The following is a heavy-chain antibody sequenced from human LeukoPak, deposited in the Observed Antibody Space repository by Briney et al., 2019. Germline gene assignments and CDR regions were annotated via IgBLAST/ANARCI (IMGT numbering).Heavy chain of an antibody. CDR2: IYYSGST. J-gene: IGHJ6*03. Sequence: SETLSLTCTVSGGSISSYYWSWIRQPPGKGLEWIGYIYYSGSTNYNPSLKSRVTISVDTSKNQFSLKLSSVTAADTAVYYCARGDYYYYYYMDVWGKGTTVTISS. V-gene: IGHV4-59*01. CDR1: GGSISSYY. CDR3: ARGDYYYYYYMDV.